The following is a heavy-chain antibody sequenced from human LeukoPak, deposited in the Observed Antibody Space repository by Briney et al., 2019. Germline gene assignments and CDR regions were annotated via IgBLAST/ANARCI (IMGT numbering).Heavy chain of an antibody. J-gene: IGHJ4*02. CDR3: ARHVTYSSSPLFEY. V-gene: IGHV5-51*01. Sequence: GESLKISCKGSGYSFTSYWIGWVRQVPGKGLEWMGIIHPSDSDTRYSPSFQGQVTISADKSISSAYLQWSSLKASDTAMYYCARHVTYSSSPLFEYWGQGTLVTVSS. CDR2: IHPSDSDT. CDR1: GYSFTSYW. D-gene: IGHD6-6*01.